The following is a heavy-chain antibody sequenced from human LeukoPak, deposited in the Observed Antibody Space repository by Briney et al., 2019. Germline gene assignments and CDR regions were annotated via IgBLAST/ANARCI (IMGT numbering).Heavy chain of an antibody. Sequence: GGSLRLSCAASGFTFSSYAMSRVRQAPGKGLEWVSAISGSGGRTYYADSVKGRFTISRDNSKNTLYLQMNSLRAEDTAVYYYAKDLIQNIAAAYGLFDYWGQGTQVTVSS. J-gene: IGHJ4*02. CDR2: ISGSGGRT. D-gene: IGHD6-13*01. V-gene: IGHV3-23*01. CDR3: AKDLIQNIAAAYGLFDY. CDR1: GFTFSSYA.